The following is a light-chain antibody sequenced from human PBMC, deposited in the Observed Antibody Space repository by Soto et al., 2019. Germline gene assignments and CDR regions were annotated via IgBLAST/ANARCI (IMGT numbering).Light chain of an antibody. Sequence: DIQMTQSPSTLSASVGDRVTITCRASQTISSSLAWYQQQPGKAPKLLIYDVSTLKRGVPSRFSGSRSGTEFTLSISSQQPDDFATYYCQQYHTFSYPFGQGTSLESK. CDR1: QTISSS. CDR3: QQYHTFSYP. CDR2: DVS. V-gene: IGKV1-5*01. J-gene: IGKJ2*01.